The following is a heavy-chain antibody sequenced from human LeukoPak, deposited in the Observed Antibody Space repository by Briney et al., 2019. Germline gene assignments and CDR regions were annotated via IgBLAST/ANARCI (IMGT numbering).Heavy chain of an antibody. Sequence: GSLRLSCAASGFTFDDYAMHWVRQAPGKGLEWVSLINADGGRTYYADYVKGRFTISRDNSKNSLYLQMNSLRTEDTALYYCAKDLGDYGDNGKDFWGQGTLVTVSS. CDR3: AKDLGDYGDNGKDF. D-gene: IGHD4-17*01. CDR1: GFTFDDYA. V-gene: IGHV3-43*02. J-gene: IGHJ4*02. CDR2: INADGGRT.